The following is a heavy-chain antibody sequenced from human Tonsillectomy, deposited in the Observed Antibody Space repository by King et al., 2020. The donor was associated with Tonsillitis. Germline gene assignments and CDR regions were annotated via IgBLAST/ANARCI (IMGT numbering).Heavy chain of an antibody. CDR3: ARAVGYGPLYYFDY. D-gene: IGHD5-18*01. J-gene: IGHJ4*02. CDR1: GDSISSNSYY. V-gene: IGHV4-39*01. Sequence: LQLQESGPGLVKPSETLSLTCTVSGDSISSNSYYWGWIRQPPGKGLEWIASIYFSGYTYYNPSLKCRVTNSVDTSKSQFSLKLSSVTAADTAVYYCARAVGYGPLYYFDYWGQGALVTVSS. CDR2: IYFSGYT.